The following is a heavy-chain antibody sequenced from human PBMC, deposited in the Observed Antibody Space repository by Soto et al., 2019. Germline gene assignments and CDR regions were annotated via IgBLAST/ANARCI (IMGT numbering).Heavy chain of an antibody. J-gene: IGHJ6*02. CDR1: GGSFSGYY. V-gene: IGHV4-34*01. CDR3: ARDCSGGSCTRVHSYYYGMDV. D-gene: IGHD2-15*01. CDR2: INHSGST. Sequence: SETLSLTCAVYGGSFSGYYWSWIRQPPGKGLKWIGEINHSGSTNYNPSLKSRVTISVDTSKNQFFLKLSSVTAADTAVFFFARDCSGGSCTRVHSYYYGMDVWGQGTTVTVS.